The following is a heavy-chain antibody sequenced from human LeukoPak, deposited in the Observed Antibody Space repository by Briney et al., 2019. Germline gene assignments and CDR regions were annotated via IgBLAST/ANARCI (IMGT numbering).Heavy chain of an antibody. CDR2: IGGSGSPA. D-gene: IGHD1-26*01. CDR1: GFTSSDYY. Sequence: PGGSLRLSCAASGFTSSDYYMNWIRQAPGKGLEWVSYIGGSGSPAYYADSVKGRFTISRDNSKNTLYLQMNSLRAEDTAVYYCARDRYSSGSVPMDVWGKGTTVTVSS. V-gene: IGHV3-11*04. J-gene: IGHJ6*04. CDR3: ARDRYSSGSVPMDV.